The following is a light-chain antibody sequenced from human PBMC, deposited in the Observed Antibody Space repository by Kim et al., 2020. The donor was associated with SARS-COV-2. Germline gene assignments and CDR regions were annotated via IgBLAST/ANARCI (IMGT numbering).Light chain of an antibody. CDR2: DAS. CDR1: QSVGSY. Sequence: SLSPGERATLSCRASQSVGSYLAWYQQKPGQAPRRLIYDASSRATGVPVRFSGSGSGTDFTLTISSLEPEDFAVYYCQQRNNLWTFGQGTKVDIK. CDR3: QQRNNLWT. J-gene: IGKJ1*01. V-gene: IGKV3-11*01.